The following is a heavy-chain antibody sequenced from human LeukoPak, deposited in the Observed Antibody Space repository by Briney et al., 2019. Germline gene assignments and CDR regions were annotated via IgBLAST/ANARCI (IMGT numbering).Heavy chain of an antibody. D-gene: IGHD4-11*01. J-gene: IGHJ4*02. CDR1: GFTFSSYS. V-gene: IGHV3-21*01. CDR3: ARGASNYGNWEVAY. CDR2: ISSSSSYI. Sequence: GGSLRLSCAASGFTFSSYSMDWVRQAPGKGLEWVSSISSSSSYIYYADSVKGRFTISRDNAKNSLYLQMNSLRAEDTAMYYCARGASNYGNWEVAYWGQGTLVTVSS.